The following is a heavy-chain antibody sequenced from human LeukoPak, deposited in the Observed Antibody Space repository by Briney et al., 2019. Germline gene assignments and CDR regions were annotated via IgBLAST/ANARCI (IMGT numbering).Heavy chain of an antibody. J-gene: IGHJ4*02. CDR3: VRGYSRVLIDY. V-gene: IGHV4-34*01. CDR2: IQQNTRS. Sequence: SETPSLTCAVDGVSLNNYYWSWIRQPPGKGLEWIGEIQQNTRSNYNPSLKSRATISADTSKKHLFLKLTSVTAADTAVYYCVRGYSRVLIDYWGQGTLVTVSS. CDR1: GVSLNNYY. D-gene: IGHD6-25*01.